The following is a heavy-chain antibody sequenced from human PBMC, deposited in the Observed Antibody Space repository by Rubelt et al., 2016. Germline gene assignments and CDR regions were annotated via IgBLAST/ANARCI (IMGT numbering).Heavy chain of an antibody. J-gene: IGHJ4*02. V-gene: IGHV1-18*01. Sequence: QVQLVQSGAEVKKPGASVKVSCKASGYTFTSYGISWVRQAPGQGLEWMGWISAYNGNTHYAQKLQGGVTMATETSTSTAYMELRSLRSDDTAVYYCARVISGVEYSSSWHFDYWGQGTLVTVSS. D-gene: IGHD6-13*01. CDR1: GYTFTSYG. CDR2: ISAYNGNT. CDR3: ARVISGVEYSSSWHFDY.